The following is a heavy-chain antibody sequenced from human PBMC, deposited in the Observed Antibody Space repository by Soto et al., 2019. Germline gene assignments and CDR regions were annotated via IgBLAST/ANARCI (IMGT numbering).Heavy chain of an antibody. Sequence: GGSLRLSCAASGFTFSSYAMSWVRQAPGKGLEWVSAISGSGGSTYYADSVKGRFTISRDNSKNTLYLQMNSLRAEDTAVYYCAKDRPGPYYDILTGYDYWGQGTLVTVSS. V-gene: IGHV3-23*01. CDR1: GFTFSSYA. CDR3: AKDRPGPYYDILTGYDY. D-gene: IGHD3-9*01. CDR2: ISGSGGST. J-gene: IGHJ4*02.